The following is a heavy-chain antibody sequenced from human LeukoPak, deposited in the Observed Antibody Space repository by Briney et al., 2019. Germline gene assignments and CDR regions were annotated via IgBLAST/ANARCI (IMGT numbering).Heavy chain of an antibody. CDR3: ARDSSSSNYYCMDV. V-gene: IGHV1-69*05. CDR1: GGTFSSYA. CDR2: IIPVFGTA. J-gene: IGHJ6*03. D-gene: IGHD6-6*01. Sequence: VKVSCKASGGTFSSYAISWVRQAPGQGLEWMGGIIPVFGTANYAQKFQGRVTITTDESTSTAYMELSSLGSEDTAVYYCARDSSSSNYYCMDVWGKGTTVTVSS.